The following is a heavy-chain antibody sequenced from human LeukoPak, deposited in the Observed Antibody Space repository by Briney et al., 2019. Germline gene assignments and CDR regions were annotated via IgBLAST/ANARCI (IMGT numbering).Heavy chain of an antibody. D-gene: IGHD3-22*01. CDR1: GYTFTSYG. J-gene: IGHJ4*02. Sequence: ASVKVSCKASGYTFTSYGISWVRQAPGQGLEWMGWISAYNGNTNYAQKLQGRVTMTADTSTSTAYMELRSLRSDDTAVYYCARYYYDSSGYYYQSAGDYWGQGTLVTVSS. CDR2: ISAYNGNT. CDR3: ARYYYDSSGYYYQSAGDY. V-gene: IGHV1-18*01.